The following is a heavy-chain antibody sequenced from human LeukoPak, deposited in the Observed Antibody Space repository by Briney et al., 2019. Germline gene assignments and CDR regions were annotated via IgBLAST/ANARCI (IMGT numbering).Heavy chain of an antibody. D-gene: IGHD6-19*01. Sequence: GASVKVSCKASDYTFTSSGISWCRQAPGQGLEWMGWSSAYNGNRNYAQNFQGRVTMTTDRSTSTAYMELRSLRSDDTAVYYCASDPSIGVGGGFPSALGGKGTLVIVSS. V-gene: IGHV1-18*01. CDR3: ASDPSIGVGGGFPSAL. CDR2: SSAYNGNR. J-gene: IGHJ4*02. CDR1: DYTFTSSG.